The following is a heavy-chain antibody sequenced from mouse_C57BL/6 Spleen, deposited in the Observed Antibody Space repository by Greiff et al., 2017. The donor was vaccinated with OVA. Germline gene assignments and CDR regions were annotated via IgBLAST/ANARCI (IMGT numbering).Heavy chain of an antibody. J-gene: IGHJ2*01. CDR3: AREGGSYFDY. CDR2: IHPNSGST. Sequence: QVQLQQPGAELVKPGASVKLSCKASGYTFTSYWMHWLKQRPGQGLVWIGMIHPNSGSTNYNEKFKSKATLTVDKSSSTVYMQLSSLTTEDTAVYYCAREGGSYFDYWGKGTTLTVSS. V-gene: IGHV1-64*01. CDR1: GYTFTSYW.